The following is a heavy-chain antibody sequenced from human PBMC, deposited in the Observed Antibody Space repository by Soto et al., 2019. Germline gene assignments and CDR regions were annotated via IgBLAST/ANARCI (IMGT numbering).Heavy chain of an antibody. Sequence: PGGSLRLSCAASGFAFSSYWMHWVRQAPGKGLVWVSRIDPYETGIYYAASVKGRFTISRDNAKNTLYLQMTGLRAEDTAVYYWTSYTFGGKDSWGQETLVTVSS. D-gene: IGHD2-15*01. CDR1: GFAFSSYW. CDR2: IDPYETGI. J-gene: IGHJ5*02. V-gene: IGHV3-74*01. CDR3: TSYTFGGKDS.